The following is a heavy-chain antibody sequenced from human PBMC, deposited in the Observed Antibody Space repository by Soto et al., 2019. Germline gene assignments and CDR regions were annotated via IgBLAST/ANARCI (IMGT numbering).Heavy chain of an antibody. CDR3: ARDYGYSYGAYYYYYGMDV. Sequence: QVQLKESGPGLVKPSETLSLTCTVAGSSVSSGSYYWSWIRQPPGKGLEWIGHIYYSGSTNYNPSLKSRVTISVDTSKNQFSLKLSSVTAADTAVYYCARDYGYSYGAYYYYYGMDVWGQGTTVTVSS. CDR2: IYYSGST. J-gene: IGHJ6*02. CDR1: GSSVSSGSYY. V-gene: IGHV4-61*01. D-gene: IGHD5-18*01.